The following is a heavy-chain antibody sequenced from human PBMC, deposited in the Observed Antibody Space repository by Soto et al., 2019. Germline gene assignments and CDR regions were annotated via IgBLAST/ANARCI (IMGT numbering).Heavy chain of an antibody. J-gene: IGHJ5*02. CDR3: ARIWSCGYFYSFDP. CDR1: GYSITNSYY. Sequence: SETLSLTGAVSGYSITNSYYWGWIRQPPGKRLEWIGSIYHSVSPYYNPSLKSRVTISLDTSKNQFSLKLSSVTAADTAVYYCARIWSCGYFYSFDPLGQRTLLTVCS. D-gene: IGHD3-22*01. CDR2: IYHSVSP. V-gene: IGHV4-38-2*01.